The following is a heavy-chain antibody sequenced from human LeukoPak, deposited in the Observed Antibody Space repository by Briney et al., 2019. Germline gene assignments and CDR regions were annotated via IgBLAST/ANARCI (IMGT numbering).Heavy chain of an antibody. J-gene: IGHJ4*02. CDR3: ARGTFSPQGSYFGH. D-gene: IGHD1-26*01. Sequence: GGSLRLSCAVSGFTVRDNFLNWVRQTPGKGLECVSVLYSGGAAYYADSVRGRFTISRDTSKNTLSLQMNSLRVEDTALYYCARGTFSPQGSYFGHWGQGILVTVSS. CDR1: GFTVRDNF. CDR2: LYSGGAA. V-gene: IGHV3-53*01.